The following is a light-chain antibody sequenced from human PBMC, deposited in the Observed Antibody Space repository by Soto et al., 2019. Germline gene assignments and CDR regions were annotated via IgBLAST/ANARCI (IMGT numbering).Light chain of an antibody. CDR2: GAS. CDR3: QQCGGSPMYT. Sequence: EIVLTQSPGTLSLSPGGRATLSCRASQSLTSSYLAWYQQKPGQAPRLLIYGASNRATGIPDRFSGSGSGTDFTLTISRLEPEDVAVYYCQQCGGSPMYTFGQGTKLEIK. J-gene: IGKJ2*01. V-gene: IGKV3-20*01. CDR1: QSLTSSY.